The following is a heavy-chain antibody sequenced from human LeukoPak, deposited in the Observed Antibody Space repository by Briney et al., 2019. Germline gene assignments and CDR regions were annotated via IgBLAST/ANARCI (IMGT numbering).Heavy chain of an antibody. V-gene: IGHV3-21*06. Sequence: GRSLRLSCAASGFTFSSYSMNWVRQAPGKGLEWVSSISSSSSYIYYADSVKGRFTISRDNAKNSLYLQMNSLRAEDTAVYYCARAGSGRSPDWFDPWGQGTLVTVSS. CDR2: ISSSSSYI. CDR3: ARAGSGRSPDWFDP. CDR1: GFTFSSYS. D-gene: IGHD1-26*01. J-gene: IGHJ5*02.